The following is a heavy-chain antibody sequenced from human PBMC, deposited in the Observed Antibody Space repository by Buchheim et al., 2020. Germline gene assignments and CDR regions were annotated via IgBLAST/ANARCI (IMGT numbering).Heavy chain of an antibody. CDR3: ARDGLSATVTTAGVEHGMDV. V-gene: IGHV1-69*12. D-gene: IGHD4-11*01. Sequence: QVQLVQSGAEVKKPGSSVKVSCKASGGTFSSYAISWVRQAPGQGLEWMGGIIPIFGTANYAQKFQGRVTITADESTSTAYMERSSLRSEDTAVYYCARDGLSATVTTAGVEHGMDVWGQGTT. CDR2: IIPIFGTA. J-gene: IGHJ6*02. CDR1: GGTFSSYA.